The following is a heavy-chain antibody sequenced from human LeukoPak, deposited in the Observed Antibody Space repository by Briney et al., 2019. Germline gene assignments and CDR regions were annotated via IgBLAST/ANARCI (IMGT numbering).Heavy chain of an antibody. CDR2: IRYDGSNK. CDR3: AKAPPEGPYYYYYMDV. V-gene: IGHV3-30*02. J-gene: IGHJ6*03. CDR1: GFTFSSYG. Sequence: GGSLRLSCAASGFTFSSYGMHWVRQAPGKGLEWVAFIRYDGSNKYYADSVKGRFTNSRDNSKNTLYLQMNSLRAEDTAVYYCAKAPPEGPYYYYYMDVWGKGTTVTVSS.